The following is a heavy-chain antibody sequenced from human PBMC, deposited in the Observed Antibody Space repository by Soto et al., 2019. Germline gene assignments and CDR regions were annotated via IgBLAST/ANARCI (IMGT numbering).Heavy chain of an antibody. CDR3: ARHKDGYNLDHYFDY. J-gene: IGHJ4*02. Sequence: KPSETLSLTCTVSGGSISSSSYYWGWIRQPPGKGLEWIGSIYYSGSTYYNPSLKSRVTVSVDTSKNQFSLKLSSVTAADTAVYYCARHKDGYNLDHYFDYWGQGTLVTVSS. CDR2: IYYSGST. D-gene: IGHD5-12*01. V-gene: IGHV4-39*01. CDR1: GGSISSSSYY.